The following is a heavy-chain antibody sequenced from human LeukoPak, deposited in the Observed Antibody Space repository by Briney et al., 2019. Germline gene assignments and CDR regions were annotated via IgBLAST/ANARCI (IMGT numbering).Heavy chain of an antibody. J-gene: IGHJ4*02. CDR3: ARRAQYSSGWYVSWRRPFDY. CDR2: IYHSGST. Sequence: SETLSLTCTVSGYSISSGYYWGWIRQPPGKGLEWIGSIYHSGSTYYNPSLKSRVTISVYTSKNQSPLKLSSVTAADTAVYYCARRAQYSSGWYVSWRRPFDYWGQGTLVTVSS. V-gene: IGHV4-38-2*02. CDR1: GYSISSGYY. D-gene: IGHD6-19*01.